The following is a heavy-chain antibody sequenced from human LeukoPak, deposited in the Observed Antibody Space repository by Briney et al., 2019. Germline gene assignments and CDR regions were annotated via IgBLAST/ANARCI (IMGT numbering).Heavy chain of an antibody. CDR1: GGSLNSYY. CDR2: IYYSGST. V-gene: IGHV4-59*01. D-gene: IGHD2-2*01. J-gene: IGHJ3*02. Sequence: SETLSLTCTVSGGSLNSYYWSWIRQPPGKGLECIGSIYYSGSTNYNPSLKSRVTISVDTSKNQFSLKLSSVTAADTAVYYCARSLPAAPYAFDIWGQGTMVTVSS. CDR3: ARSLPAAPYAFDI.